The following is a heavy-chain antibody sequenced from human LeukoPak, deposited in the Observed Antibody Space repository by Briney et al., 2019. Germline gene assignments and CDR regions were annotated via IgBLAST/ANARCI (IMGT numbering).Heavy chain of an antibody. CDR2: INHSGST. D-gene: IGHD2-15*01. Sequence: SETLSLTCAVYGGSFSGYYWSWIRQPPGKGLEWIGEINHSGSTNYNPSLKSRVTISVDTSKNQFSLKLSSVTAADTAVYYCARASRGSGGSYYSDYWGQGTLVTVSS. J-gene: IGHJ4*02. CDR3: ARASRGSGGSYYSDY. CDR1: GGSFSGYY. V-gene: IGHV4-34*01.